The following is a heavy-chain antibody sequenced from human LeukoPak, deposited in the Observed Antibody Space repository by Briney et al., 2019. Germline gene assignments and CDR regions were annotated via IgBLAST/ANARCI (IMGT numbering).Heavy chain of an antibody. CDR2: ISYDGSNK. Sequence: GRSLRLSCAASGFTFSSYGMHWVRQAPGKGLEWVAVISYDGSNKYYADSVKGRFTISRDNSKNTLYLQMNSLRVEDTAVYYCAKGPEWELLTYYYYGMDVWGQGTTVTVSS. D-gene: IGHD1-26*01. CDR3: AKGPEWELLTYYYYGMDV. J-gene: IGHJ6*02. CDR1: GFTFSSYG. V-gene: IGHV3-30*18.